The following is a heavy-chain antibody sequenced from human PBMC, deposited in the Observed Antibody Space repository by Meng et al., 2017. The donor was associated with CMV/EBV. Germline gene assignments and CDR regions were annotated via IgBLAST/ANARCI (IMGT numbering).Heavy chain of an antibody. CDR2: ISSSSSYI. CDR3: ARDRRGYCSSTSCYYHYYYGMDV. V-gene: IGHV3-21*01. Sequence: GGSLRLSCAASGFTFSSYSMNWVRRAPGKGLEWVSSISSSSSYIYYADSVKGRFTISRDNAKNSLYLQMNSLRAEDTAVYYCARDRRGYCSSTSCYYHYYYGMDVWGQGTTVTVSS. J-gene: IGHJ6*02. CDR1: GFTFSSYS. D-gene: IGHD2-2*01.